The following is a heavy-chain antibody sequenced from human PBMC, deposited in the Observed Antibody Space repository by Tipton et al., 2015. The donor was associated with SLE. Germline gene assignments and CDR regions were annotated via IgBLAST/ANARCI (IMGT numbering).Heavy chain of an antibody. Sequence: QSEAEVKKPGASVKVSCKASGYTFTRYGISWVRQAPGQGLEWMGWISAYNGNTNYAQKLQGRVTMTTDTSTSTAYMELRSMRSDDPAVYYCARDLEIYDFWCGCDYWGQGTLVTVSS. J-gene: IGHJ4*02. CDR2: ISAYNGNT. CDR3: ARDLEIYDFWCGCDY. CDR1: GYTFTRYG. V-gene: IGHV1-18*01. D-gene: IGHD3-3*01.